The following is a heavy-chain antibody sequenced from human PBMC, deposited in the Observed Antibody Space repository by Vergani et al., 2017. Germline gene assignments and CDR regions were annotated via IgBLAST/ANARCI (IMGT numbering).Heavy chain of an antibody. J-gene: IGHJ6*04. V-gene: IGHV3-21*01. CDR2: ISSSSSYI. D-gene: IGHD3-3*01. CDR1: GFTFSSYS. CDR3: ARDSAYYDFWSGYPDV. Sequence: EVQLVESGGGLVKPGGSLRLSCAASGFTFSSYSMNWVRQAPGKGLEWVSSISSSSSYIYYADSVKGRFTISRDNAKNSLYLQMNSLRAEDMAVYYCARDSAYYDFWSGYPDVWGKGTTVTVSS.